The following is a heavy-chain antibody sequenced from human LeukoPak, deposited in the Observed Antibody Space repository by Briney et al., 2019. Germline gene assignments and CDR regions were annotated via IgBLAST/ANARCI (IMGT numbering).Heavy chain of an antibody. CDR3: AKRGADSGGNSALVAFDI. CDR2: IRGSSDDT. D-gene: IGHD4-23*01. J-gene: IGHJ3*02. V-gene: IGHV3-23*01. CDR1: GFIFSSNA. Sequence: GGSLRLSCAASGFIFSSNAMAWVRQAPGKGLEWVSAIRGSSDDTYYADSVKGRFTISRDNSKNTLSLQMNSLRAEDTAVYYCAKRGADSGGNSALVAFDIWGQGTMVTVSS.